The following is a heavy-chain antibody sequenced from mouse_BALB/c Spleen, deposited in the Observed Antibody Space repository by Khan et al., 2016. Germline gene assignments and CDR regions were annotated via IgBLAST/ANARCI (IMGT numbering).Heavy chain of an antibody. J-gene: IGHJ3*01. CDR3: ARGKTGTPVAY. Sequence: QVQLQQSGAELMKPGASVKISCKATGYTFSSYWIEWVKQRPGHGLEWIGEILPGSGSTNYNEKFKGKATFTADTSSNTAYMQLSSLTSEDSAVYYCARGKTGTPVAYWGQGTLVTVSA. V-gene: IGHV1-9*01. CDR1: GYTFSSYW. CDR2: ILPGSGST. D-gene: IGHD4-1*01.